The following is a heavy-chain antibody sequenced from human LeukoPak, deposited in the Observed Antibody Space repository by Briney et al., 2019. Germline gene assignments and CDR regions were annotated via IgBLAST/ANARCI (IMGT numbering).Heavy chain of an antibody. J-gene: IGHJ3*01. CDR2: LYIGGRT. Sequence: PGGSLRLSCVASGLTVDSNDMRWVRQAPGERLEWVSILYIGGRTYYGDSVEGRFTISRDNSRTTLFLQRNSLSAEDTAMYHCTKSGPPDPYWGQGTMVTVSS. D-gene: IGHD1-14*01. CDR3: TKSGPPDPY. CDR1: GLTVDSND. V-gene: IGHV3-53*01.